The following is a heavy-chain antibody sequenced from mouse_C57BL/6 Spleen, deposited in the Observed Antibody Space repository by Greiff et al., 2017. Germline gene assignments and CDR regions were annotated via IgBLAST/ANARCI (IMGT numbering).Heavy chain of an antibody. CDR2: IYPGSGST. D-gene: IGHD2-3*01. CDR1: GYTFTSYW. J-gene: IGHJ2*01. CDR3: ARGDLYDGYYWNY. V-gene: IGHV1-55*01. Sequence: QVQLQQPGAELVKPGASVKMSCKASGYTFTSYWITWVKQRPGQGLEWIGDIYPGSGSTYYNEKFKSKATLTVDTSSSTAYMQLSSLTSEDSAVYYCARGDLYDGYYWNYWGQGTTLTVSS.